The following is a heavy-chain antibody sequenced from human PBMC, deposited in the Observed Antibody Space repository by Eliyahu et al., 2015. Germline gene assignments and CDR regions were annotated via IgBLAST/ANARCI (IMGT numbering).Heavy chain of an antibody. J-gene: IGHJ4*02. V-gene: IGHV5-51*01. D-gene: IGHD3-10*01. Sequence: EVLLEQSGAEVKKPGQSLKISCQASGYLFTTYWIGWVRXMXXKGLEWMGXIHPEDSDTXYSPSFQGQVTISVDRSISTAYLQWSSLKASDTAMYYCARHDGPFDHHGSPQRGRGIEFWGQGTLVAVSS. CDR3: ARHDGPFDHHGSPQRGRGIEF. CDR1: GYLFTTYW. CDR2: IHPEDSDT.